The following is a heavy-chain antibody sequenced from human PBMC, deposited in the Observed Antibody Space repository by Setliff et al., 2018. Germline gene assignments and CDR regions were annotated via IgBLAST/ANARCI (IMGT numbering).Heavy chain of an antibody. V-gene: IGHV1-2*02. CDR3: ARDGISWLMWFDP. Sequence: ASVKVSCKASGYSFTDYYMHWVRQVPGRGLEWMGWINPKSGGTRYAQKFQGRVTMTRDTSISTAYMELSSLRSDDTAVYYCARDGISWLMWFDPWGQGSLVTVSS. D-gene: IGHD3-16*01. CDR1: GYSFTDYY. J-gene: IGHJ5*02. CDR2: INPKSGGT.